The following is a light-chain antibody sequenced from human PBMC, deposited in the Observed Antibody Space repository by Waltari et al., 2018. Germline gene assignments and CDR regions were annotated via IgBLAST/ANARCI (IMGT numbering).Light chain of an antibody. CDR3: QSTDSSGTSVV. CDR1: ALTNQY. Sequence: SYELTQPPSVSVSPGQTARITCSGDALTNQYAYWYQQKPGQAPVVVIYKDSERPSGIPERFAGSNSGTTVTLAISGGQAEDEADYYGQSTDSSGTSVVFGGGTKLTVL. V-gene: IGLV3-25*03. J-gene: IGLJ2*01. CDR2: KDS.